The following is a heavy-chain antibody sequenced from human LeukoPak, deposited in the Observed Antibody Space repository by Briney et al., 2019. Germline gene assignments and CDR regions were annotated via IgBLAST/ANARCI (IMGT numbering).Heavy chain of an antibody. CDR3: ASRAVAGNYFQH. D-gene: IGHD6-19*01. CDR2: INPSGGST. V-gene: IGHV1-46*01. J-gene: IGHJ1*01. Sequence: ASVKVSCKASGYTFTSYYMHWVRQAPGQGLEWVGIINPSGGSTSYAQKFQGRVTMTRDTSTSTVYMELSSLRSEDTAVYYCASRAVAGNYFQHWGQGTLVTVSS. CDR1: GYTFTSYY.